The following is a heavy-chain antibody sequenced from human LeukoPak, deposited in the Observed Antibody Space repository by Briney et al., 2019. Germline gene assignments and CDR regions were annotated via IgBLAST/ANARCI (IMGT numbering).Heavy chain of an antibody. CDR2: IYYSGST. V-gene: IGHV4-59*01. Sequence: PSETLSLTCTVSGGSISSYYWSRIRQPPGKGLEWIGYIYYSGSTNYNPSLKSRVTISVDTSKNQFSLKLSSVTAADTAVYYCARGGHYYYYMDVWGKGTTVTVSS. J-gene: IGHJ6*03. CDR1: GGSISSYY. CDR3: ARGGHYYYYMDV. D-gene: IGHD3-16*01.